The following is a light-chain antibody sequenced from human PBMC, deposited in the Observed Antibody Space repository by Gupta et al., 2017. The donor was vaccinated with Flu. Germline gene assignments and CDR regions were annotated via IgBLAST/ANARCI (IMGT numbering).Light chain of an antibody. CDR2: WAS. Sequence: DIVMTQSPDSLAVSLGERAPINCKSSQSVLYSSNNKNYLTWYQQKPGQPPKLLIYWASTRESGVPDRFSDSGSGTDFTLTISSLQAEDVAVYYCQQYYSTPLTFGGGTKVEIK. V-gene: IGKV4-1*01. CDR3: QQYYSTPLT. CDR1: QSVLYSSNNKNY. J-gene: IGKJ4*01.